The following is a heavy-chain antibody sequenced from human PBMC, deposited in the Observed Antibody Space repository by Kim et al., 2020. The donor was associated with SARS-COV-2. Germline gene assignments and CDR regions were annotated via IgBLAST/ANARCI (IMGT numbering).Heavy chain of an antibody. CDR1: GFTFDDYA. CDR2: ISWNSGSR. J-gene: IGHJ3*02. D-gene: IGHD3-22*01. V-gene: IGHV3-9*01. Sequence: GGSLRLSCAASGFTFDDYAMHWVRQAPGKGLEWVSGISWNSGSRGYADSVKGRFTISRDNAKNSLYLQMNSLRAEDTALYYCAKSSGYHGDAFDIWGQGTMVTVSS. CDR3: AKSSGYHGDAFDI.